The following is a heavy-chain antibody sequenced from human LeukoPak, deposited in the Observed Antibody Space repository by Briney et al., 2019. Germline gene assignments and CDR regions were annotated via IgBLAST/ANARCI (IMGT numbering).Heavy chain of an antibody. CDR1: GGPFRGYY. V-gene: IGHV4-34*01. J-gene: IGHJ6*02. CDR2: INHSGST. Sequence: PSDTLSLICAVYGGPFRGYYWSWIRHPRGKGLEWIGEINHSGSTKHNPSLKSRVTISVDTSKNQFSLKVSSVTAADTAVYYCARGRGYSGYDRTRYYYYYGMDVWGQGTTVTVSS. CDR3: ARGRGYSGYDRTRYYYYYGMDV. D-gene: IGHD5-12*01.